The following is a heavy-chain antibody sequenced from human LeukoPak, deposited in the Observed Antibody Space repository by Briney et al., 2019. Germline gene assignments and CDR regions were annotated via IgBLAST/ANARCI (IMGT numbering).Heavy chain of an antibody. CDR2: INPNSGST. CDR1: GYTFTGYY. V-gene: IGHV1-2*02. J-gene: IGHJ6*03. D-gene: IGHD6-13*01. CDR3: ARRYSSSWYEVMHLSGSYYYYMDV. Sequence: ASVKVSCKASGYTFTGYYMHWVRQAPGQGLEWMGWINPNSGSTNYAQKFQGRVTMTRNTSISTAYMELSSLRSEDTAVYYCARRYSSSWYEVMHLSGSYYYYMDVWGKGTTVTISS.